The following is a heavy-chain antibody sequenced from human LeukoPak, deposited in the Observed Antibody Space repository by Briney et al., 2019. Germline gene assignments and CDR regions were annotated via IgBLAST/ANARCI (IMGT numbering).Heavy chain of an antibody. J-gene: IGHJ4*02. CDR3: ASLRGYSPSDY. V-gene: IGHV3-7*01. CDR2: IKQDGSEK. CDR1: GFTFSSYW. D-gene: IGHD5-18*01. Sequence: GGSLRLSCAASGFTFSSYWMSWVRQAPGKGLEWVANIKQDGSEKYYVDSVKGRFTISRDNAKNSLYLQMNSLRAEDTAVYYCASLRGYSPSDYWGQGTLVTVSS.